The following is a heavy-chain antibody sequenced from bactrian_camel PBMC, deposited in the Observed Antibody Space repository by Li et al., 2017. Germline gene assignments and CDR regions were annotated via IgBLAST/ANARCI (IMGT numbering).Heavy chain of an antibody. CDR3: ALGPVNY. Sequence: VQLVESGGGSVQAGGSLRLSCVASETTDRPICMAWFRQAPGRGLEWVTTIIRDGTNIYYADSVKGRFAISRGNAKNTHYLQMTSLQFEDTAMYYCALGPVNYWGQGTQVTVS. V-gene: IGHV3S14*01. CDR2: IIRDGTNI. CDR1: ETTDRPIC. J-gene: IGHJ4*01.